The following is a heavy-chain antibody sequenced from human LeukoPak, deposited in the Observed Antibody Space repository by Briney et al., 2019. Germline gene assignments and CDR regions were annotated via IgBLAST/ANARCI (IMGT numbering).Heavy chain of an antibody. Sequence: GGSLRLSCAASGFTFSSYGMHWVRQAPGKGLEWVAFIRYDGSNKYYADSVKGRFTISRDNSKNTLYLQMNSLRAEDTAVYYCAIRKVYYDSSGYGYWGQGTLVTASS. CDR3: AIRKVYYDSSGYGY. V-gene: IGHV3-30*02. D-gene: IGHD3-22*01. CDR1: GFTFSSYG. J-gene: IGHJ4*02. CDR2: IRYDGSNK.